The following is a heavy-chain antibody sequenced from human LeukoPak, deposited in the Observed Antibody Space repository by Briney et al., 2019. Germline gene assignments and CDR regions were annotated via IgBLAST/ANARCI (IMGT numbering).Heavy chain of an antibody. CDR1: GFTFNTFN. CDR3: AKSPYIASHIDFDY. D-gene: IGHD3-16*01. CDR2: VSGSGDST. V-gene: IGHV3-23*01. J-gene: IGHJ4*02. Sequence: PGGSLRLSCAASGFTFNTFNMNWVRQAPGKGLEWVSTVSGSGDSTWYADSVKGRFTISRDNSKSTLYLQMNSLRAEDTAVYYCAKSPYIASHIDFDYWGQGTLVTVSS.